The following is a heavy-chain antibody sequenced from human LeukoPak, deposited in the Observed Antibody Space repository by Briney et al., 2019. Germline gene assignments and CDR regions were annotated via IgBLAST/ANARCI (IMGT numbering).Heavy chain of an antibody. J-gene: IGHJ6*03. CDR3: ARGRRAGVVVAATRGYYYYYMDV. CDR2: INPNSGGT. Sequence: GASVKVSCKASGYTFTGYYMHWVRQAPGQALEWMGWINPNSGGTNYAQKFQGRVTMTRDTSISTAYMELSRLRSDDTAVYYCARGRRAGVVVAATRGYYYYYMDVWGKGTTVTISS. V-gene: IGHV1-2*02. D-gene: IGHD2-15*01. CDR1: GYTFTGYY.